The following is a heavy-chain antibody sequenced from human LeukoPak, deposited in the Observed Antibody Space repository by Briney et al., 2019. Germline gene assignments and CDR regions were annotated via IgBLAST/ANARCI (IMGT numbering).Heavy chain of an antibody. D-gene: IGHD2/OR15-2a*01. CDR3: ARAPYSYSNITGQHRGPFDY. Sequence: SVKVSCKASGDTFSNYAINWVRQAPGQGLEWMGGINPMFGTANYAQKVQGRVTITTDESTSTSYMELSSLRSDDTAVFYCARAPYSYSNITGQHRGPFDYWGQGTLVTVSS. CDR2: INPMFGTA. J-gene: IGHJ4*02. CDR1: GDTFSNYA. V-gene: IGHV1-69*05.